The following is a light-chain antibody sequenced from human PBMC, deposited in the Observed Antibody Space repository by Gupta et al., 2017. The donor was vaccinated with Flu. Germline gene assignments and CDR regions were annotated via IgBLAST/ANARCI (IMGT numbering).Light chain of an antibody. CDR3: QQYNNWPPYS. J-gene: IGKJ2*03. CDR2: GAS. Sequence: EIVMTRSPATLSVSPGERATLSCRASPSVSSNLAWYQQKPGQAPRLLIYGASTRATGIPARFSGSGSGTEFTLTISSLQSEDFAVYYCQQYNNWPPYSFGQGTKLEIK. CDR1: PSVSSN. V-gene: IGKV3-15*01.